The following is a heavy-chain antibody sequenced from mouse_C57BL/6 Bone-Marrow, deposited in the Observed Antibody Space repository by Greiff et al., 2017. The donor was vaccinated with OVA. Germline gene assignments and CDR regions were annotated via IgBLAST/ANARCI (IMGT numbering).Heavy chain of an antibody. CDR2: IHPNSGST. J-gene: IGHJ2*01. V-gene: IGHV1-64*01. CDR3: ARTYGYDVLYYFDY. Sequence: QVQLQQSGAELVKPGASVKLSCKASGYTFTSYWMHWVKQRPGQGLEWIGMIHPNSGSTNYNEKFKSKATLTVDKSSSTAYMQLSSLTSEDSAVYYCARTYGYDVLYYFDYWGQGTTLTVSS. CDR1: GYTFTSYW. D-gene: IGHD2-2*01.